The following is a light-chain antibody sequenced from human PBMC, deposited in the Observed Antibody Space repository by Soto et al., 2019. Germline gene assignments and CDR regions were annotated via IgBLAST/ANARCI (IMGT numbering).Light chain of an antibody. CDR3: QSYDTALSVYVV. CDR1: SSTIGAGFD. V-gene: IGLV1-40*01. J-gene: IGLJ2*01. CDR2: GDT. Sequence: QSVLTQPPSVSGAPGPRVTISCTGSSSTIGAGFDVHWYQQLPGTAPKLLIYGDTNRPSGVPDRFSGSKSGTSASLVITGLQAEDEADYYCQSYDTALSVYVVFGGGTKLTVL.